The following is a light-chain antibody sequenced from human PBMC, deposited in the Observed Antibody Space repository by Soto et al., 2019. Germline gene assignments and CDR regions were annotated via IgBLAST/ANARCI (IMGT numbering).Light chain of an antibody. V-gene: IGKV1-5*03. J-gene: IGKJ4*01. Sequence: DIQLTQSPSFLSASVGDRVTITCRASQTISSCLAWYQQKPGKAPRLLIYEASTLKSGVPSRFSGSGSGTDFTLTISSLQPEDVASYYCQKYKSAPLTFGGGTKVDIK. CDR2: EAS. CDR1: QTISSC. CDR3: QKYKSAPLT.